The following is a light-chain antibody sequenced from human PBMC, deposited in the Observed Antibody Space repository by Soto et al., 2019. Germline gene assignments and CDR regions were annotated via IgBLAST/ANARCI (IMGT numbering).Light chain of an antibody. Sequence: FVLTQSPGTLSLSPGQRATLSCRASQGITSRYLAWYQQKPGQAPRLLIYGASSRATGIPDRFSGSGSGTDFTLTISRLEPEDFAVYYCQACDSASCTFGQGTKVEIK. J-gene: IGKJ1*01. V-gene: IGKV3-20*01. CDR1: QGITSRY. CDR2: GAS. CDR3: QACDSASCT.